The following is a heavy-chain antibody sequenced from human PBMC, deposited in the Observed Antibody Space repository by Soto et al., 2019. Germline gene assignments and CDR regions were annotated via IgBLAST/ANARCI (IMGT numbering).Heavy chain of an antibody. V-gene: IGHV4-59*01. CDR2: IYYSGST. Sequence: SETLSLTCTVSGGSIRSYYWSWIRQPPGKGLEWIGNIYYSGSTNYNPSLKSRVTISVDTSKNQFSLKLSSVTAADTAVYYCARTYGDCFDYWGQGTLVTVS. CDR3: ARTYGDCFDY. D-gene: IGHD4-17*01. J-gene: IGHJ4*02. CDR1: GGSIRSYY.